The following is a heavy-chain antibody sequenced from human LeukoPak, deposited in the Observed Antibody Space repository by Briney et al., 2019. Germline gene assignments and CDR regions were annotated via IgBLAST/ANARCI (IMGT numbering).Heavy chain of an antibody. CDR1: GFTFSIYS. D-gene: IGHD5-12*01. J-gene: IGHJ4*02. CDR2: ISSSSSYI. Sequence: TGGSLRLSCAASGFTFSIYSMNWVRQAPGKGLEWVSSISSSSSYIYYADSVKGRFTISRDKAKNSLYLQMNSLRAEDTAIYYCAREGMVATFDYWGQGTLVTVSS. CDR3: AREGMVATFDY. V-gene: IGHV3-21*01.